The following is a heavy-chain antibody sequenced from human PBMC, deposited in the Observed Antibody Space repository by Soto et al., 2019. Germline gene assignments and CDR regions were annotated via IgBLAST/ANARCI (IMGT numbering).Heavy chain of an antibody. V-gene: IGHV4-30-2*01. D-gene: IGHD3-22*01. CDR1: GGSISSCGYS. Sequence: PSETLSLTCAVSGGSISSCGYSWSWVRHPPGKGLEWIGYIYHSGNTYYNPSLKSRVTISVGRSKNQFSLKLSSVTAADTAVYYCARCCYYDSSGYYYPNWFDPWGQGTLVTVSS. J-gene: IGHJ5*02. CDR3: ARCCYYDSSGYYYPNWFDP. CDR2: IYHSGNT.